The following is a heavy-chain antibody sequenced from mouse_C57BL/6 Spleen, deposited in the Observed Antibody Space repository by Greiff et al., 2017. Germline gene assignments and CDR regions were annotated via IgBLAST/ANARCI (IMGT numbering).Heavy chain of an antibody. V-gene: IGHV3-1*01. CDR3: ARGYDYYAMDY. Sequence: VQLKESGPGMVKPSQSLSLTCTVTGYSITSGYDWHWIRHFPGNKLEWMGYISYSGSTNYNPSLKSRISITHDTSKNHFFLKLNSVTTEDTATYYCARGYDYYAMDYWGQGTSVTVSS. D-gene: IGHD1-1*02. CDR2: ISYSGST. J-gene: IGHJ4*01. CDR1: GYSITSGYD.